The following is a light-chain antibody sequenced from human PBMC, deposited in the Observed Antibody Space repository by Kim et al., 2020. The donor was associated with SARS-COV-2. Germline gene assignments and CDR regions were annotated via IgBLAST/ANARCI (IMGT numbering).Light chain of an antibody. CDR1: QGISSS. Sequence: DIQLTQSPSFLSASVGDRVTITCRASQGISSSLAWYQQKPGKALKLLIYTASTLQSGVPSRFSGTGSGTEFTLTISSLQPEDFATYYCKQLSTYPLTFGPGTKVDIK. CDR3: KQLSTYPLT. J-gene: IGKJ3*01. CDR2: TAS. V-gene: IGKV1-9*01.